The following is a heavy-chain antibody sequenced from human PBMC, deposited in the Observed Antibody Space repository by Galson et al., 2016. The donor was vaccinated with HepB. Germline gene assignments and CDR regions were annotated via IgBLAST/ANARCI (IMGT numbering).Heavy chain of an antibody. V-gene: IGHV4-39*02. D-gene: IGHD3-22*01. CDR2: VYYSGST. Sequence: SETLSLTCTVSGGSINGLTLHWGWVRQPPGKGLEWIGSVYYSGSTHYNPPLRSRLTVSVDTSKNNFSLKLRSVTAADTAVYFCARLHYDTSGYQFDHWGQGALVIVSS. J-gene: IGHJ4*02. CDR3: ARLHYDTSGYQFDH. CDR1: GGSINGLTLH.